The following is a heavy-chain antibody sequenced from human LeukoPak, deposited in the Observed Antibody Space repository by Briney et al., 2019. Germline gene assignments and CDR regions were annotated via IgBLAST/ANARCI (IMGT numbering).Heavy chain of an antibody. V-gene: IGHV1-24*01. D-gene: IGHD1/OR15-1a*01. CDR3: ATGGSVRTTSFDY. CDR1: GYTLTELS. Sequence: ASVKVSCKVSGYTLTELSMHWVRQAPGPGLEWMGGFEPEDGETVYAQKCQGIVTMADDTSTDTAYMELSSLISEDTAVYYCATGGSVRTTSFDYWGQGTLVTVSS. J-gene: IGHJ4*02. CDR2: FEPEDGET.